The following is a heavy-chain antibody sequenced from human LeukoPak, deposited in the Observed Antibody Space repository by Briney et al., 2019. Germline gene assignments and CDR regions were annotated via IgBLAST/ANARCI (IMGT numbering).Heavy chain of an antibody. V-gene: IGHV3-11*01. CDR2: ISSSGSTI. J-gene: IGHJ6*03. Sequence: GGSLRLSCAASGFTFSDYYMSWIRQAPGKGLEWVSYISSSGSTIYYADPVKGRFTIPRDNAKNSLYLQMNSLRAEDTAVYYCARVVRGVIRYYYYYMDVWGKGTTVTVSS. D-gene: IGHD3-10*01. CDR3: ARVVRGVIRYYYYYMDV. CDR1: GFTFSDYY.